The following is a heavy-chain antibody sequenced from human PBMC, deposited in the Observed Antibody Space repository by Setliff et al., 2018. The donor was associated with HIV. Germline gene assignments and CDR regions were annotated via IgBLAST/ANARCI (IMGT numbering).Heavy chain of an antibody. CDR3: ARDTLYCSGGNCPFDY. J-gene: IGHJ4*02. Sequence: PGGSLRLSCAASGLTFSSYWMSWVRQAPGKGLEWVANIKQDGSEKYYVDSVKGRFTISRDNAKNSLYLQMNSLRAEDTAVYYCARDTLYCSGGNCPFDYWGQGTLVTVSS. D-gene: IGHD2-15*01. V-gene: IGHV3-7*01. CDR2: IKQDGSEK. CDR1: GLTFSSYW.